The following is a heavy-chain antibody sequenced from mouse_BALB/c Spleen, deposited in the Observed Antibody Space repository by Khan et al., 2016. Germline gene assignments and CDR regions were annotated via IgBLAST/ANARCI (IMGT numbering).Heavy chain of an antibody. J-gene: IGHJ3*01. CDR1: GYSITSDYA. Sequence: EVQLQESGPGLVKPSQSLSLTCTVTGYSITSDYAWNWIRQFPGNKLEWMGYISYSGYSSYNPSLKSRISITRDTSKNQFFLKLNSVTTDDTATYYCAKGRRKAWFAYWGQGTLVTVSA. CDR2: ISYSGYS. V-gene: IGHV3-2*02. CDR3: AKGRRKAWFAY.